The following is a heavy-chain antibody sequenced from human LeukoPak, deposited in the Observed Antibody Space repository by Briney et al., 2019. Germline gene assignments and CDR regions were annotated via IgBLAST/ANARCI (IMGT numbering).Heavy chain of an antibody. CDR1: GFTASSVW. CDR2: INPDGSST. Sequence: GGSLRLSCAASGFTASSVWMHWVRQAPGKGLVWVSRINPDGSSTYYADSVRGRFTISRDNAKNTLYLQMNSLTAEDTAVYYGDRAMSGHYGIFDYWGQGTLVTVSS. D-gene: IGHD3-10*01. J-gene: IGHJ4*02. V-gene: IGHV3-74*01. CDR3: DRAMSGHYGIFDY.